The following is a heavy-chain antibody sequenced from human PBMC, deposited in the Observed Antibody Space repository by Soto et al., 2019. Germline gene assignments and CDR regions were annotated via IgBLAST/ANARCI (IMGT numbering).Heavy chain of an antibody. CDR1: GFTFSSYG. D-gene: IGHD3-16*01. CDR2: IWYDGSNK. J-gene: IGHJ4*02. CDR3: ARDKSTLGEGVEY. V-gene: IGHV3-33*01. Sequence: GGSLRLSCAASGFTFSSYGMHWVRQAPGKGLEWVAVIWYDGSNKYYADSVKGRFTISRDNSKNTLYLQMNSLRAEDTAVYYCARDKSTLGEGVEYWGQGTLVTVSS.